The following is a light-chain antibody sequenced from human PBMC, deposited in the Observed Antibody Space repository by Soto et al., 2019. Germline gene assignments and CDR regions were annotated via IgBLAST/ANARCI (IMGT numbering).Light chain of an antibody. CDR3: CSYAGSNTWV. CDR1: ISDVGNYNL. Sequence: QSALTQPASVSGSPGQSITISCTGTISDVGNYNLVSWYQQHPGKAPKLMTYEGSKRPSGVSNRFSGSQPGNTASLTISGLQAEDEADYYCCSYAGSNTWVFGGGTKLTVL. CDR2: EGS. V-gene: IGLV2-23*01. J-gene: IGLJ3*02.